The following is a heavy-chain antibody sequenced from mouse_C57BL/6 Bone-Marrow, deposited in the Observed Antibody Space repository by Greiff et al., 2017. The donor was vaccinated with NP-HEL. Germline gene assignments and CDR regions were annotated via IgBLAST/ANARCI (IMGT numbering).Heavy chain of an antibody. CDR3: ARRSPFDY. J-gene: IGHJ2*01. Sequence: EVKLVESGGDLVKPGGSLKLSCAASGFTFSSYGMSWVRLTPDKRLEWVATISSGGSYTYYPNSVKGRFTISRDNAKNTLYLQMSSLKSEDTAMYYCARRSPFDYWGQGTTLTVSS. CDR2: ISSGGSYT. CDR1: GFTFSSYG. V-gene: IGHV5-6*02.